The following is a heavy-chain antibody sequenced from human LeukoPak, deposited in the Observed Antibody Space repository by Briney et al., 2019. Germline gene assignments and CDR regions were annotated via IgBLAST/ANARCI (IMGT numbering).Heavy chain of an antibody. CDR2: ISWNSGSI. Sequence: SLRLSCAASGFTFDDYAMHWVRQAPGKGLEWVSGISWNSGSIGYADSVKGRFTISRDNAKNSLYLQMNSLRAEDTALYYCAKEDQGYSGYDYWGQGTLVTVSS. J-gene: IGHJ4*02. CDR1: GFTFDDYA. D-gene: IGHD5-12*01. V-gene: IGHV3-9*01. CDR3: AKEDQGYSGYDY.